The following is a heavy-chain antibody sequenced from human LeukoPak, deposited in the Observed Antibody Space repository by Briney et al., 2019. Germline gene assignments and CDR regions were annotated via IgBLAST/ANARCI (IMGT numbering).Heavy chain of an antibody. CDR2: IIPIFGTA. V-gene: IGHV1-69*13. J-gene: IGHJ3*02. Sequence: ASVKVSCKASGGTFSSYAISWVRQAPGQGLEWMGGIIPIFGTANYAQKFQGRVTITADESTSTAYMELSSLRSEDTAVYYCARGLYYYDSSGYYHDAFDIWGQGTMVTVSS. D-gene: IGHD3-22*01. CDR3: ARGLYYYDSSGYYHDAFDI. CDR1: GGTFSSYA.